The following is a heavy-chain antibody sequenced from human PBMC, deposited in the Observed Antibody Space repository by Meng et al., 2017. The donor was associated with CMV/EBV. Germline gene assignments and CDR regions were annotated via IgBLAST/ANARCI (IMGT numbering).Heavy chain of an antibody. J-gene: IGHJ4*02. Sequence: SVKVSCKASGGTFSSYAISWVRQAPGQGLEWMGGFIPILGIANYAQKFQGRVTITADKSTSTAYMELSSLRSEDTAVYYCAIQLGYCSSTSCERDFDYWGQGTLVTVSS. CDR3: AIQLGYCSSTSCERDFDY. V-gene: IGHV1-69*10. CDR2: FIPILGIA. CDR1: GGTFSSYA. D-gene: IGHD2-2*01.